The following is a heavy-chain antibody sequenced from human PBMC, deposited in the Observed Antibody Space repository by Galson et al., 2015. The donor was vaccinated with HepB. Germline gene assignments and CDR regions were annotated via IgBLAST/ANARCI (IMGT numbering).Heavy chain of an antibody. Sequence: SLRLSCAASGFTFSNAWMSWVRQAPGKGLEWVGRIKSKTDGGTTDYAAPVKGRFTISRDDSKNTLYLQMNSLKTEDTAVYYCTTDRPYCGGDCFGYWGQGTLVTVSS. D-gene: IGHD2-21*01. CDR3: TTDRPYCGGDCFGY. V-gene: IGHV3-15*01. J-gene: IGHJ4*02. CDR2: IKSKTDGGTT. CDR1: GFTFSNAW.